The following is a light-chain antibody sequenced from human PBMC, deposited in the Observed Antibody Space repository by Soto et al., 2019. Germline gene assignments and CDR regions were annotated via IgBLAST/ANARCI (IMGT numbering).Light chain of an antibody. V-gene: IGLV1-40*01. Sequence: QSVLTQPPSGSGAPGQRVTISCTGSSSNIGAGYDVHWYQQLPGTAPKLLIYGNSNRPSGVPDRFSGSKSGTSASLAITGLQAEDDADYYCQSYDSSRSGYVFGTGTKVTVL. CDR3: QSYDSSRSGYV. CDR2: GNS. CDR1: SSNIGAGYD. J-gene: IGLJ1*01.